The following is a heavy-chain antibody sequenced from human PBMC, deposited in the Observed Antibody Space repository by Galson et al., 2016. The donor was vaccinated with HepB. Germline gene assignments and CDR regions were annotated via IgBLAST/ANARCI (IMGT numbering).Heavy chain of an antibody. J-gene: IGHJ5*02. CDR2: INPSSGGT. D-gene: IGHD1-26*01. CDR3: GREGSFSGSYSA. CDR1: GYTFTDYY. V-gene: IGHV1-2*02. Sequence: SVKVSCKASGYTFTDYYIHWVRQAPGQGLEWMGWINPSSGGTSYEQKFQGRVTMTREPSISTASMELSRLTSDDTALYYCGREGSFSGSYSAWGKRALVTVSS.